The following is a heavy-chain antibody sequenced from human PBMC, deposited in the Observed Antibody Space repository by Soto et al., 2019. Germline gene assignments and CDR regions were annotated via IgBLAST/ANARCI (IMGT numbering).Heavy chain of an antibody. J-gene: IGHJ5*02. CDR3: ARDRRDYDSSGYSGFDP. CDR1: GGSISSGGYS. CDR2: IYHSGST. V-gene: IGHV4-30-2*01. D-gene: IGHD3-22*01. Sequence: SETLSLICAVSGGSISSGGYSWSWIRQTPGKGLEWIGYIYHSGSTYYNPSLKSRVTISVDRSKNQFSLRLSSVTAADTAVYYCARDRRDYDSSGYSGFDPWGQGTLVTVSS.